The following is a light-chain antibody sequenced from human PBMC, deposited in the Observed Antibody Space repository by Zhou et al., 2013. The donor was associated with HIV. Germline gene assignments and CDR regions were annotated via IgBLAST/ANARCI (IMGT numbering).Light chain of an antibody. CDR1: QDINNY. J-gene: IGKJ4*01. V-gene: IGKV1-33*01. CDR2: DAS. Sequence: DIQMTQSPSSLSASVGDRVTISCQASQDINNYLNWYQQKPGKAPKLLIYDASTLETGVPSRFSGSGSGTDYTLTIYSLQPEDFATYYCQQANSFSVTFGGGTKVEAK. CDR3: QQANSFSVT.